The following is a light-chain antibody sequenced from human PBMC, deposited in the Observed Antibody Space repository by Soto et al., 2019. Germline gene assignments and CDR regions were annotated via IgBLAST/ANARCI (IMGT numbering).Light chain of an antibody. V-gene: IGKV3-20*01. CDR1: QSVSSNY. CDR3: QQYGNWPRT. J-gene: IGKJ2*02. CDR2: GAS. Sequence: EIVLTQSPGTLSLSPGERATLSCRASQSVSSNYLAWYQQKPGQAPRLLIYGASSRATGIPDRFSGSGSGTDFTLTISRLESEDFAVYYCQQYGNWPRTFGQGTKLEIK.